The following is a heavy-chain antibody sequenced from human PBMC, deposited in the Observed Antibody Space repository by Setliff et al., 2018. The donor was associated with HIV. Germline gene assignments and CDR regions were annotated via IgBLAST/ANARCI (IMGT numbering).Heavy chain of an antibody. CDR2: ISFDGINT. D-gene: IGHD2-15*01. CDR3: ARGRCSGGACFFDS. J-gene: IGHJ4*02. V-gene: IGHV3-30*04. Sequence: QSGGSLRLSCAASGFSLSSNPVHWVRQAPGKGLEWVALISFDGINTHYRDSLKGRFSISRDISKNTLYLQMNSLREEDTAVYFCARGRCSGGACFFDSWGQGTLVTVSS. CDR1: GFSLSSNP.